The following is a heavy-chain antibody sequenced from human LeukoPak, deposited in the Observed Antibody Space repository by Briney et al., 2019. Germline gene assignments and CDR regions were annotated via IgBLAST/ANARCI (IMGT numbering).Heavy chain of an antibody. D-gene: IGHD2-15*01. V-gene: IGHV1-69*13. Sequence: ASVKVSCKASGCTFSSYAISWVRQAPGQGLEWMGGIIPIFGTANYAQKFQGRVTITADESTSTAYMELSSLRSEDTAVYYCARDFHCSGGSCSSGYDYWGQGTLVTVSS. CDR2: IIPIFGTA. CDR1: GCTFSSYA. J-gene: IGHJ4*02. CDR3: ARDFHCSGGSCSSGYDY.